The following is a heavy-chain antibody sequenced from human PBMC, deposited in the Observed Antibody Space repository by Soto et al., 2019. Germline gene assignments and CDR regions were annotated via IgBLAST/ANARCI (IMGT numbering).Heavy chain of an antibody. D-gene: IGHD2-2*01. V-gene: IGHV1-69*13. CDR3: ASSLGVLVPAAMEAFDI. CDR1: GGTFSSYP. J-gene: IGHJ3*02. CDR2: IIPIFGTG. Sequence: ASVKVSCKASGGTFSSYPISWVRQAPGQGLEWVGGIIPIFGTGDYAQKFRGRVTITADESSNTAYMELSSLRSEDTAVYYCASSLGVLVPAAMEAFDIWSQGTMVTGSS.